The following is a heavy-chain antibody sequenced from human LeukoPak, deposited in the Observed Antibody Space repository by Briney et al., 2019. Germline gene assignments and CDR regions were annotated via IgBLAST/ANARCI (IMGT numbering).Heavy chain of an antibody. D-gene: IGHD2-15*01. CDR2: IKSKTDGGTT. Sequence: PGGSLRLSCAASGFTFSNAWISWVRQAPGKGLEWVGRIKSKTDGGTTDYAAPVKGRFTISRDDSKNTLYLQMNSLKTEDTAVYYCTTGIVVVVAAASDYWGQGTLVTVSS. CDR1: GFTFSNAW. J-gene: IGHJ4*02. V-gene: IGHV3-15*01. CDR3: TTGIVVVVAAASDY.